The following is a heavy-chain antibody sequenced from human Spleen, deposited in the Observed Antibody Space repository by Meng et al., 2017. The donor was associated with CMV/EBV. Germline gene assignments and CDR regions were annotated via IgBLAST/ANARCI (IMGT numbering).Heavy chain of an antibody. V-gene: IGHV3-23*03. CDR3: AKDLVIAARPPVDPNWFDP. Sequence: FSGYAMSWDRQATGKGMEWVSVIYSGGSSTYYADSVKGRFTISRDNSKTTLYLQMNSLRAEDTAVYYCAKDLVIAARPPVDPNWFDPWGQGTLVTVSS. D-gene: IGHD6-6*01. CDR1: FSGYA. J-gene: IGHJ5*02. CDR2: IYSGGSST.